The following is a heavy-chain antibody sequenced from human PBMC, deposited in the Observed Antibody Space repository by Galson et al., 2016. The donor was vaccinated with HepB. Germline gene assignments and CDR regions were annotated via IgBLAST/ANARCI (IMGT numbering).Heavy chain of an antibody. CDR2: ISYDGRDK. V-gene: IGHV3-30*18. J-gene: IGHJ4*02. Sequence: WVRQAPGKGLEWVALISYDGRDKYYADSVKGRFTISRDNSKNTLYLQMNSLRAEDTAFYYCAKDRSSGGWGFDSWGQGTLVTVSS. CDR3: AKDRSSGGWGFDS. D-gene: IGHD3-22*01.